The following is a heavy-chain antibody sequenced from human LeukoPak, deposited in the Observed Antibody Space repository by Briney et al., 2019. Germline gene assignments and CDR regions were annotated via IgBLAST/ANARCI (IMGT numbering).Heavy chain of an antibody. V-gene: IGHV3-11*01. CDR3: ATTSSAPTWDYFDY. J-gene: IGHJ4*02. D-gene: IGHD3-22*01. CDR1: GFTFSNYW. Sequence: GGSLRLSCGASGFTFSNYWMHWVRQAPGKGLEWVSYISSSGSTIYYADSVKGRFTISRDNAKNSLYLQMNSLRAEDTAVYYCATTSSAPTWDYFDYWGQGTLVTVSS. CDR2: ISSSGSTI.